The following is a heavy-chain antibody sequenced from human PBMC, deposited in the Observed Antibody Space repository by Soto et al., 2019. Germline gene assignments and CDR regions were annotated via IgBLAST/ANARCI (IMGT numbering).Heavy chain of an antibody. V-gene: IGHV3-49*04. Sequence: SLRLSCAASGFKFGDYAMTWVRQAPGKGLEWVGFIRNNGYGGTANYAASVKGRFTISRDDSKTIAYLQMNSLKTEDTAVYYCIRGSFGYYGPWGQGTLVTVSS. D-gene: IGHD3-22*01. CDR1: GFKFGDYA. J-gene: IGHJ5*02. CDR2: IRNNGYGGTA. CDR3: IRGSFGYYGP.